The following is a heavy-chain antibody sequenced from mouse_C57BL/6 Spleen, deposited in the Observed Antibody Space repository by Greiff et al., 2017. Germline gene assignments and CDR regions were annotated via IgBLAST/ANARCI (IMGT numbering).Heavy chain of an antibody. V-gene: IGHV1-4*01. CDR2: INPSSGYT. CDR3: ARWGYLDY. CDR1: GYTFTSYT. Sequence: VQLQESGAELARPGASVKMSCKASGYTFTSYTMHWVKQRPGQGLEWIGYINPSSGYTKYNQKFKDKATLTADKSSSTAYMQLSSLTSEDSAVYYCARWGYLDYWGQGTTLTVSS. J-gene: IGHJ2*01.